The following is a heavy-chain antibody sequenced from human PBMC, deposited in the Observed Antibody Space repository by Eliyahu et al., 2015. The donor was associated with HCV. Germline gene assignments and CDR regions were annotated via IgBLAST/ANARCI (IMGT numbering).Heavy chain of an antibody. CDR2: INHSGST. V-gene: IGHV4-34*01. J-gene: IGHJ4*02. D-gene: IGHD1-1*01. CDR1: GGSFSGYY. CDR3: ARGTTGMHLWFDY. Sequence: QVQLQQWGAGLLKPSETLSLTCAVYGGSFSGYYWSWIRQPPGKGLEWIGEINHSGSTNYNPSLKSRVTISVDTSKNQFSLKLSSVTAADTAVYYCARGTTGMHLWFDYWGQGTLVTVSS.